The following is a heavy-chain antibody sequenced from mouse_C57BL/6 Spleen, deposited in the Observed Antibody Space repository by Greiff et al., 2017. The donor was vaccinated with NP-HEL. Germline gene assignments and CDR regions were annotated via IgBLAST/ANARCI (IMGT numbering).Heavy chain of an antibody. CDR2: INPYNGGT. CDR3: ARSVSNCGDY. J-gene: IGHJ2*01. Sequence: EVQLQQSGPVLVKPGASVKMSCKASGYTFTDYYMNWVKQSHGKSLEWIGVINPYNGGTSYNQKFKGKATLTVDRSSSTAYMELNSLTSEDSAVYYCARSVSNCGDYWGQGTTLTVSS. D-gene: IGHD2-5*01. V-gene: IGHV1-19*01. CDR1: GYTFTDYY.